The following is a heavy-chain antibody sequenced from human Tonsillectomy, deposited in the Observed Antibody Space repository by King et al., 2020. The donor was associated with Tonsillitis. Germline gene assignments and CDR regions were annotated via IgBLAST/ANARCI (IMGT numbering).Heavy chain of an antibody. CDR1: GYSFTNHR. V-gene: IGHV5-51*03. D-gene: IGHD3-16*01. J-gene: IGHJ4*02. Sequence: QLVQSGAEVKKPGESLKISCKASGYSFTNHRIGWVRQMPGKGLEWMGIIYPGDSKTRYNPSFQAQVTISADKSISTAYLQWRSLEASDTAMYYCARLGGRDDWGQGTLVTVSS. CDR2: IYPGDSKT. CDR3: ARLGGRDD.